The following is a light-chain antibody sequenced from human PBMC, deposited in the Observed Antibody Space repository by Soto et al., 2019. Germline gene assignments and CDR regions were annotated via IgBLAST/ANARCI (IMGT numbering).Light chain of an antibody. CDR1: QGIRND. Sequence: AIQMAQSPSSLSASVGGRVTITCLASQGIRNDLGWYQQKPGKAPKLLIYAASSLQSGVPSRFSGSGSGTDFTLTISSLQPEDFATYYCLQDYNYPRTFGQGTKVDI. V-gene: IGKV1-6*01. J-gene: IGKJ1*01. CDR3: LQDYNYPRT. CDR2: AAS.